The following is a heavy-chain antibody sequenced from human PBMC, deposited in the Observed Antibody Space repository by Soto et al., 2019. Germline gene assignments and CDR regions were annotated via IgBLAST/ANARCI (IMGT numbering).Heavy chain of an antibody. Sequence: SETLSLTCTVSGGSISNHYWSWIRQPPGKGLEWIGYVFYSGNTNYNPSLKRRVAISVDRSKNQFSLKLDSVTATDTAVYYCARAIDFWAGSFDRWGQGTLVTVSS. CDR1: GGSISNHY. CDR2: VFYSGNT. D-gene: IGHD3-3*01. CDR3: ARAIDFWAGSFDR. J-gene: IGHJ4*02. V-gene: IGHV4-59*11.